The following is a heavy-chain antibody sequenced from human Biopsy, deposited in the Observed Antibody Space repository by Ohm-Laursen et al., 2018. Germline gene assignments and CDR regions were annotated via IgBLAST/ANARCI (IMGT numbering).Heavy chain of an antibody. J-gene: IGHJ4*02. Sequence: SDTLSLTWSISGGSISGYYWNWIRQSPGKGLEWIGYIWSSGTTDYNPSLQSRVSTSLELSTDQFSLKVDSVTAADTAVYYCARVVGAATGFDQWGQGIPVTVSS. D-gene: IGHD1-26*01. CDR3: ARVVGAATGFDQ. CDR1: GGSISGYY. CDR2: IWSSGTT. V-gene: IGHV4-59*07.